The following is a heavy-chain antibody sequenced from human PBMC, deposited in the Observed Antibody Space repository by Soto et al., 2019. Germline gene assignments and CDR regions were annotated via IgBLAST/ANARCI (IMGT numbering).Heavy chain of an antibody. Sequence: ASVKVSCKASGYTFTSYAMHWVRQAPGQRLEWMGWINAGNGNTKYSQKFQGRVTITRDTSASTAYMELSSLRSEDTAVYYCARGVRVYYYYGMDVWGQGATVTVSS. J-gene: IGHJ6*02. V-gene: IGHV1-3*01. CDR1: GYTFTSYA. CDR3: ARGVRVYYYYGMDV. D-gene: IGHD3-10*01. CDR2: INAGNGNT.